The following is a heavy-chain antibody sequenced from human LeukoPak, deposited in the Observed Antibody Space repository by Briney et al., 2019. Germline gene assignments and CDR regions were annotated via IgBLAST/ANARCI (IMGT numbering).Heavy chain of an antibody. D-gene: IGHD3-16*01. J-gene: IGHJ3*02. CDR3: AREEGGNAFDI. V-gene: IGHV1-3*01. Sequence: FQGRVTITRDTSASTAYMELSSLRSEDTAVNYCAREEGGNAFDIWGQGTMVTVSS.